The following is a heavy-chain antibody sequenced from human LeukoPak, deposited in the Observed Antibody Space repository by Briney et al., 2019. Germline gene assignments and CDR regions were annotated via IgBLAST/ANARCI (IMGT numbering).Heavy chain of an antibody. Sequence: ASLKASSEASGDTFTAYYLHWGRHAPGQGLGWRGWINPNSVDTNYAQKFQGRVTMTRATSITTAYMELSRLTSDDTAIYYCARDRMGDCATTSCYLAYWGQGTLVTVSS. CDR3: ARDRMGDCATTSCYLAY. CDR1: GDTFTAYY. J-gene: IGHJ4*02. D-gene: IGHD2-2*01. V-gene: IGHV1-2*02. CDR2: INPNSVDT.